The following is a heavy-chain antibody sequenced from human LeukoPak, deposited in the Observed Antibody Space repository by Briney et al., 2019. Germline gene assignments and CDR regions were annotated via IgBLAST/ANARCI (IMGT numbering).Heavy chain of an antibody. J-gene: IGHJ4*02. CDR1: GFTFRDYA. CDR3: VPSSSAPDFDY. V-gene: IGHV3-21*01. Sequence: GGSLRLSCAPSGFTFRDYAMSWGRAAPGKGLEWVSSISSSSSYIYYADSVKGRFTISRGNAKNSLYLQMNSLRAEDTAVYYCVPSSSAPDFDYWGQGTLVTVSS. D-gene: IGHD6-6*01. CDR2: ISSSSSYI.